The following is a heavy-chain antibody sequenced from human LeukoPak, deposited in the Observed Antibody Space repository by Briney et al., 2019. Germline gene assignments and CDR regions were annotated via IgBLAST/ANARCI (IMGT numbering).Heavy chain of an antibody. CDR2: IYYSGST. D-gene: IGHD3-10*01. CDR3: AREGGSGSYEGAFDH. Sequence: ASETLSLTCTVSGGSISSSSYFWGWIRQPPGKGLEWIGSIYYSGSTYYNPSLKSRVTISVDTSKNQFSLKLSSVTAADTAIYYCAREGGSGSYEGAFDHWGQGTLVTVSS. CDR1: GGSISSSSYF. V-gene: IGHV4-39*07. J-gene: IGHJ4*02.